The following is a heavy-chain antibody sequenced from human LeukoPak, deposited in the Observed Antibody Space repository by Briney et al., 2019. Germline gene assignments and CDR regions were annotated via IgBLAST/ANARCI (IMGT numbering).Heavy chain of an antibody. Sequence: GGSLRLSCAASGFTFSSYEMNWGRQAPGEGLEWGSYISSSGSTIYYADSAKGRFTISRDNAKNSLYLQMNSLRAEDTAVYYCASLTDLEGYSQHSGEGTLVSASS. D-gene: IGHD4-11*01. CDR3: ASLTDLEGYSQH. V-gene: IGHV3-48*03. CDR1: GFTFSSYE. CDR2: ISSSGSTI. J-gene: IGHJ1*01.